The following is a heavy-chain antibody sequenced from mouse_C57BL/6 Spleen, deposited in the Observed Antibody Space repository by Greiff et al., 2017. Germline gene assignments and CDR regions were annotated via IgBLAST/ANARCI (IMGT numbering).Heavy chain of an antibody. CDR3: AISGLRRHYYAMDY. CDR1: GYTFTSYW. CDR2: IHPSDSDT. V-gene: IGHV1-74*01. D-gene: IGHD2-4*01. J-gene: IGHJ4*01. Sequence: QVQLQQPGAELVKPGASVKVSCKASGYTFTSYWMHWVKQRPGQGLEWIGRIHPSDSDTNYNQKFKGKATLTVDKSSSTDYMQLSSLTSEDSAVYYGAISGLRRHYYAMDYWGQGTSVTVSS.